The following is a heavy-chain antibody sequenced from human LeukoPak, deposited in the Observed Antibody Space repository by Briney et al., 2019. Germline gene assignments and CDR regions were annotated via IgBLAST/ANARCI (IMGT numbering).Heavy chain of an antibody. CDR3: ATLWFGELFQAH. CDR2: FDPEDGET. Sequence: ASVKVFCKVSGYTLTELSMHWVRQAPGKGLEWMGGFDPEDGETIYAQKFQGRVTMTEDTSTDTAYMELSSLRSEDTAVYYCATLWFGELFQAHWGQGTLVTVSS. V-gene: IGHV1-24*01. D-gene: IGHD3-10*01. CDR1: GYTLTELS. J-gene: IGHJ4*02.